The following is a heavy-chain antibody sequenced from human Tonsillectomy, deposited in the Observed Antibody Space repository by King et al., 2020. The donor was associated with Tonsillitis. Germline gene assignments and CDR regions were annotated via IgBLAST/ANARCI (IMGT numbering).Heavy chain of an antibody. V-gene: IGHV1-18*04. CDR2: ISAYNGDT. D-gene: IGHD3-16*01. CDR3: ARDLGTLTLSILGH. J-gene: IGHJ4*02. Sequence: VQLVESGVEVKKPGASVSVYCKASGYLFTDYGISWVRQAPGQGLEWMGWISAYNGDTEYAQKFQGRVTMTTDTSTSTAYMELRSLRSDDTAIYYCARDLGTLTLSILGHGGQGTLVSVSS. CDR1: GYLFTDYG.